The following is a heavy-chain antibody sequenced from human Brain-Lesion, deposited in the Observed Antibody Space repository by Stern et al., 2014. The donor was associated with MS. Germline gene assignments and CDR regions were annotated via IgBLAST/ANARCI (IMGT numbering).Heavy chain of an antibody. D-gene: IGHD2-2*01. CDR2: IFNSGST. J-gene: IGHJ6*02. Sequence: VQLVESGPGLVKPSQTLSLSCTVSGGSISSGGYYWSWIRQPAGKGLEWIGRIFNSGSTRYNPSLKSRVTISIDTSKNQFSLRLNSMTAADTAVYYCARGRVVPGFQYYATDVWGQGTTVIVSS. CDR1: GGSISSGGYY. CDR3: ARGRVVPGFQYYATDV. V-gene: IGHV4-61*02.